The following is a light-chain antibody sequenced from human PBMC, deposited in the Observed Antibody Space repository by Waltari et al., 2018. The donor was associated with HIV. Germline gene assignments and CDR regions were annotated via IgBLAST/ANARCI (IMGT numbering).Light chain of an antibody. CDR1: QGVGSW. CDR2: DAS. J-gene: IGKJ2*01. V-gene: IGKV1-12*02. Sequence: DIQMTQSPRVVSTSIGKRVTINCRASQGVGSWLAWYRQRPGEPPDLLIHDASQLRSGVPSRFSGGGSGTGFFLTINSLQSQDLGTYFCQQGYKLPLTFGPGTTIEI. CDR3: QQGYKLPLT.